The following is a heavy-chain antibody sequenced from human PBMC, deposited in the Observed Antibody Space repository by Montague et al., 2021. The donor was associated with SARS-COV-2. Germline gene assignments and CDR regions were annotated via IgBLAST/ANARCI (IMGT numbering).Heavy chain of an antibody. CDR1: GGSISSSNW. Sequence: SETLSLTCAVSGGSISSSNWWSWVRQPPGKGLEWIGEIYHSGGTNYNPSLKSRATISVDKSKNQFSLKLSSVTAADTAVYYCASRVAEWFGSNPERFDYWGQGTLVTVSS. CDR2: IYHSGGT. CDR3: ASRVAEWFGSNPERFDY. D-gene: IGHD3-10*01. J-gene: IGHJ4*02. V-gene: IGHV4-4*02.